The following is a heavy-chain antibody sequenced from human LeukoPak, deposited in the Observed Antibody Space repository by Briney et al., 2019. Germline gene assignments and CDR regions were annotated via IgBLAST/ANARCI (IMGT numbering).Heavy chain of an antibody. D-gene: IGHD3-10*01. CDR1: GGSISSSSYY. CDR2: IYYSGST. Sequence: SETLSLTCTVSGGSISSSSYYWGWIRQPPGKGLEWIGSIYYSGSTYYNPSLKSRVTISVDTSKNQFSLKLSSVTAADTAVYYCARMGSKGGYWGQGTLVTVSS. J-gene: IGHJ4*02. CDR3: ARMGSKGGY. V-gene: IGHV4-39*01.